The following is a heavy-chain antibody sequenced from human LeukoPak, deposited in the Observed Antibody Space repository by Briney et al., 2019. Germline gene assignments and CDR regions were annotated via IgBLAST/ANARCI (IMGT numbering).Heavy chain of an antibody. CDR2: ISYSGST. CDR1: GGXINSYY. Sequence: SETLSLTCTVSGGXINSYYWSWIRQPPGKGLEWIGYISYSGSTNYNPSLKSRVTISLDTSKNQFFLKLSSVTAADTALYYCARGNANWGQGTLVTVSS. V-gene: IGHV4-59*01. CDR3: ARGNAN. J-gene: IGHJ4*02.